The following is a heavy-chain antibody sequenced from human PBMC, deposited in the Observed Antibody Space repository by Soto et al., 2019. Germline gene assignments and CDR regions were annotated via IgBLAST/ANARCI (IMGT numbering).Heavy chain of an antibody. CDR1: GYTFTGYY. Sequence: ASVKVSCKASGYTFTGYYMHWVRQAPGQGLEWMGWINPNSGGTNYAQKFQGWVTMTRDTSISTAYMELSRLRSDDTAVYYCARDKGWGYCSGGSCPDRYAFDIWGQGTMVTVSS. D-gene: IGHD2-15*01. J-gene: IGHJ3*02. CDR2: INPNSGGT. V-gene: IGHV1-2*04. CDR3: ARDKGWGYCSGGSCPDRYAFDI.